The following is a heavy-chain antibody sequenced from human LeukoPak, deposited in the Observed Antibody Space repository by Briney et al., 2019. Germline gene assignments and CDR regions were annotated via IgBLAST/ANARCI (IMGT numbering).Heavy chain of an antibody. V-gene: IGHV3-11*06. D-gene: IGHD1-7*01. CDR2: IPSSNSYT. Sequence: GGSLRLSCAASGFTFSDYYMSWIRQAPGKGLEWLSYIPSSNSYTNYADSVKGRFTISRDNAKNSLYLQMNSLRAEDTAVYYCARDGNFYFDLWGRGTLVTVSS. CDR1: GFTFSDYY. J-gene: IGHJ2*01. CDR3: ARDGNFYFDL.